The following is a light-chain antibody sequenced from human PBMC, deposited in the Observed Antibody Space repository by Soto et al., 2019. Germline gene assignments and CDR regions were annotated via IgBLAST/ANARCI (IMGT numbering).Light chain of an antibody. CDR1: SSNIGAGYD. J-gene: IGLJ2*01. CDR2: NNH. CDR3: QSYDGTLTGVI. Sequence: QSVLTQPPSVSGAPGQSVTISCTGTSSNIGAGYDIHWYQQPPGTAPKLDIYNNHNRPSGVPDRFSGSKSGTSGSLAITGLQAEDEADYFCQSYDGTLTGVIFGGGTKLTVL. V-gene: IGLV1-40*01.